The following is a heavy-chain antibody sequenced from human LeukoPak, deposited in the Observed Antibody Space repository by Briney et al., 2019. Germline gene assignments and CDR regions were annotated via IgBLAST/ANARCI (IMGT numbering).Heavy chain of an antibody. CDR3: ARVYKDYYDSSGYFRFDP. Sequence: GASVKVSCKASGYTFTSYDINWVRQATGQGLEWMGWISAYNGNTNYAQKLQGRVTMTTDTSTSTAYMELRSLRSDDTAVYYCARVYKDYYDSSGYFRFDPWGQGTLVTVSS. J-gene: IGHJ5*02. CDR1: GYTFTSYD. D-gene: IGHD3-22*01. CDR2: ISAYNGNT. V-gene: IGHV1-18*01.